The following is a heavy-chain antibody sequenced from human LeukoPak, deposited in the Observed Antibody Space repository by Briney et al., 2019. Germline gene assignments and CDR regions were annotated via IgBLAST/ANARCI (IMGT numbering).Heavy chain of an antibody. CDR1: GASISTYF. CDR3: ARDFRGISDY. Sequence: PSETLSLTCTVSGASISTYFWTWIRQPAGKGLEWIGRIYPNGAINYNPSLKSRVTMSVDTSKNQFSLKLISVTAADTAVYYCARDFRGISDYWGQGTLVTVSS. D-gene: IGHD1-26*01. CDR2: IYPNGAI. V-gene: IGHV4-4*07. J-gene: IGHJ4*02.